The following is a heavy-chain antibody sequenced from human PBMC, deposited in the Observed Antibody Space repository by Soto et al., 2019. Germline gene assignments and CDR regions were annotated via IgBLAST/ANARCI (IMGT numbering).Heavy chain of an antibody. CDR2: ITPIFGTT. CDR3: ARFSGSHLILDY. J-gene: IGHJ4*02. CDR1: GGTFSSYT. V-gene: IGHV1-69*06. D-gene: IGHD1-26*01. Sequence: QVQLVQSGAEVKKPGSSVKVSCQASGGTFSSYTITWVRQAPGQGLEWMGGITPIFGTTNYAQKFKGRVTITADKSTSTSYMELSSLRCEDTAIYFCARFSGSHLILDYWGQGTLVTVSS.